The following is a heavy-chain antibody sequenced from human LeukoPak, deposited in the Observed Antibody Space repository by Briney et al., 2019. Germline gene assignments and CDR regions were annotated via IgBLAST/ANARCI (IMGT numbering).Heavy chain of an antibody. D-gene: IGHD3-3*01. CDR1: GGTFSSYA. V-gene: IGHV1-69*13. Sequence: ASVKVSCKASGGTFSSYAISWVRQAPGQGLEWMGGIIPIFGTANYAQKFQGRVTITADESTSTAYMELRSLRSDDTAVYYCARTYYDFWSGYYSNWFDPWGQGTLVTVSS. CDR2: IIPIFGTA. J-gene: IGHJ5*02. CDR3: ARTYYDFWSGYYSNWFDP.